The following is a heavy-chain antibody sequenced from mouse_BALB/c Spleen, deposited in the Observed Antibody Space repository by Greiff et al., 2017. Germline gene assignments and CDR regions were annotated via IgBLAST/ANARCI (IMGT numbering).Heavy chain of an antibody. CDR2: ISSGSSTI. CDR3: ARSTANWDPFDY. J-gene: IGHJ2*01. CDR1: GFTFSSFG. Sequence: EVQRVESGGGLVQPGGSRKLSCAASGFTFSSFGMHWVRQAPEKGLEWVAYISSGSSTIYYADTVKGRFTISRDNPKNTLFLQMTSLRSEDTAMYYCARSTANWDPFDYWGQGTTLTVSS. D-gene: IGHD4-1*01. V-gene: IGHV5-17*02.